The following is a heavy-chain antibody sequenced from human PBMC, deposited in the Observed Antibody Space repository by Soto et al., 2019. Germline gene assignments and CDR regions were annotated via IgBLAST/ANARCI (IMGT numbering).Heavy chain of an antibody. J-gene: IGHJ4*02. CDR2: INHSGST. CDR1: GGSFSGYY. V-gene: IGHV4-34*01. D-gene: IGHD3-16*02. CDR3: ARVGHGDYIWESYRFGFDY. Sequence: SETLSLTCAVYGGSFSGYYWSWIRQPPGKGPEWIGEINHSGSTNYNPSLKSRVTISVDTSKNQFSLKLSSVTAADTAVYYCARVGHGDYIWESYRFGFDYWGQGTLVTVSS.